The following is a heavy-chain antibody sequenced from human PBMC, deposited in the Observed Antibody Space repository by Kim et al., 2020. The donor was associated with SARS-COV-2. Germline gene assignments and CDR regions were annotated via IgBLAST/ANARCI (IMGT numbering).Heavy chain of an antibody. J-gene: IGHJ4*02. CDR1: GYTFTNYW. CDR3: ARRAGSGWSFYFDY. CDR2: TYPTDSYT. Sequence: GESLKISCKTSGYTFTNYWIAWVRQMPGKGLEWMGITYPTDSYTTYSPAFQGQVTISADKSISTAYLQWSSLKASDTAIYYCARRAGSGWSFYFDYWGQGVLVTVSS. D-gene: IGHD6-19*01. V-gene: IGHV5-51*01.